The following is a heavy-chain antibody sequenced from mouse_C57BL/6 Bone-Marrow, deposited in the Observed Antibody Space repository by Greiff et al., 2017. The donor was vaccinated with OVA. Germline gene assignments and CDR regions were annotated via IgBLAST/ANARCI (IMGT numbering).Heavy chain of an antibody. CDR2: INSDGGST. CDR3: ARYNYDDYAMDY. Sequence: EVMLVESGGGLVQPGESLKLSCESNEYEFPSHDMSWVRKTPEKRLELVAAINSDGGSTYYPDTMERRFIISRDNTKKTLFLQMSSLRSEDTALYYCARYNYDDYAMDYWGQGTSVTVSS. J-gene: IGHJ4*01. CDR1: EYEFPSHD. D-gene: IGHD2-12*01. V-gene: IGHV5-2*01.